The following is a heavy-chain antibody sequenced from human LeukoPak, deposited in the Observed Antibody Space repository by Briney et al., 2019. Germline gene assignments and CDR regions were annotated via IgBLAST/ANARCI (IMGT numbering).Heavy chain of an antibody. CDR3: ARRNEDLIAAAGSDAFDI. CDR2: IYYSGST. V-gene: IGHV4-39*01. J-gene: IGHJ3*02. D-gene: IGHD6-13*01. CDR1: GGSISSSSYY. Sequence: SETLSLTCTVSGGSISSSSYYWGWIRQPPGKGLEWIGSIYYSGSTYYNPSLKSRVTISVDTSKNQFSLKLSSMTAADTAVYYCARRNEDLIAAAGSDAFDIWGQGTMVTVSS.